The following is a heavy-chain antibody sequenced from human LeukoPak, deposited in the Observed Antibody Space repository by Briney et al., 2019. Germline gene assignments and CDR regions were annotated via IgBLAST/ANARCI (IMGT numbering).Heavy chain of an antibody. CDR3: ARERSGYYLVDY. D-gene: IGHD3-22*01. CDR2: ISYDGSNK. V-gene: IGHV3-30-3*01. J-gene: IGHJ4*02. CDR1: GFTSSSYW. Sequence: PGGSLRLSCAAAGFTSSSYWMSWVRQAPGKGLEWVAVISYDGSNKYYADSVKGRFTISRDNSKNTLYLQMNSLRAEDTAVYYCARERSGYYLVDYWGQGTLVTVSS.